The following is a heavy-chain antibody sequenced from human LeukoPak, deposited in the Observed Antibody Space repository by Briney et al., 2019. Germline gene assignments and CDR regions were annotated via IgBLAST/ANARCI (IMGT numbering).Heavy chain of an antibody. J-gene: IGHJ3*02. V-gene: IGHV3-48*01. D-gene: IGHD1-26*01. CDR3: ARRQGRRGIVGPTILKGAFDI. CDR2: ISASSNII. Sequence: GGSLRLSCVVSGFTFSDYWMSWVRQAPGKGLEWVSYISASSNIIYYADSVKGRFTISRDDAKNSLYLQMNSLRAEDTAVYYCARRQGRRGIVGPTILKGAFDIWGQGTKVTVSS. CDR1: GFTFSDYW.